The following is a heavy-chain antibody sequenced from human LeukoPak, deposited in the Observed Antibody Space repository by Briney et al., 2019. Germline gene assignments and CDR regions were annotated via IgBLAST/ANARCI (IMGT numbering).Heavy chain of an antibody. CDR3: ATSVVGATTR. J-gene: IGHJ4*02. D-gene: IGHD1-26*01. CDR1: GGSFSGYY. CDR2: VNHSGST. Sequence: SETLSLTCAVYGGSFSGYYWSWIRQPPGKGLEWIGEVNHSGSTNYNPSLKSRVTISVDTSKNQFSLKLSSVTAADTAVYYCATSVVGATTRWGQGTLVTVSS. V-gene: IGHV4-34*01.